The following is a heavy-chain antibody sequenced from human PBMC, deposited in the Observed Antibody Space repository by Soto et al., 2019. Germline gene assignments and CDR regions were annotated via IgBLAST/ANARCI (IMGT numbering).Heavy chain of an antibody. J-gene: IGHJ6*02. V-gene: IGHV4-59*01. CDR2: IYYSGST. CDR1: GGSISSYY. CDR3: ARAYSGVLVGYYYYGMDA. D-gene: IGHD3-10*01. Sequence: NPSETLSLTCTVSGGSISSYYWSWIRQPPGKGLEWIGYIYYSGSTNYNPSLKSRVTISVDTSKNQFSLKLSSVTAADTAVYYCARAYSGVLVGYYYYGMDASGQGPTVTVSS.